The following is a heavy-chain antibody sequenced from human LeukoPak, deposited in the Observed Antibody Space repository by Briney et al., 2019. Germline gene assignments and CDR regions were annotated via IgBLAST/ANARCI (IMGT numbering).Heavy chain of an antibody. J-gene: IGHJ4*02. D-gene: IGHD3-10*01. Sequence: ASVKVSCKASGYRFTTYYLNWVRQAPGQGLEWTGVINPSGGSTNYAQKFQGRITMTRDTSTSTVYMELSSLRSEDTAVYYCARGPGGSGSYSWVTDLGFWGQGTLVTVSS. CDR3: ARGPGGSGSYSWVTDLGF. CDR2: INPSGGST. V-gene: IGHV1-46*01. CDR1: GYRFTTYY.